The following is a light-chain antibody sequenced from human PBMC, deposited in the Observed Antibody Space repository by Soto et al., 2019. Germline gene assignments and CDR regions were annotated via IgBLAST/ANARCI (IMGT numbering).Light chain of an antibody. V-gene: IGKV1-5*03. CDR1: QSISSW. J-gene: IGKJ4*01. CDR2: KAS. Sequence: DIQMTQSPSTLSASVGDRVTITCRASQSISSWLAWYQQKPGKAPKLLIYKASTLESGVPSRFSGSGSGTEFTLTISSLQPDDFATYYCQQYNSSPLTFGGGTKVEIK. CDR3: QQYNSSPLT.